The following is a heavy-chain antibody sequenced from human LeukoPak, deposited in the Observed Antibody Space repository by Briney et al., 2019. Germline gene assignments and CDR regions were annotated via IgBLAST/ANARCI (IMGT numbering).Heavy chain of an antibody. J-gene: IGHJ4*02. CDR2: INPNSGGT. CDR1: GYTFNCYY. Sequence: ASVKVSCKASGYTFNCYYMHWVRQAPGQGLEWMGWINPNSGGTNYAQKFQGRVTMTRYTSISTAYMELSRLRSDDTAMYYCARGIQYYYHSGAFLDDWGQGNLVTVSS. V-gene: IGHV1-2*02. CDR3: ARGIQYYYHSGAFLDD. D-gene: IGHD3-22*01.